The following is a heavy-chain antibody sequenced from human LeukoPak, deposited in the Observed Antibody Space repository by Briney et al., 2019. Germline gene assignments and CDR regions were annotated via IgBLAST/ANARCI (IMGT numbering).Heavy chain of an antibody. Sequence: SETLSLTCTVSGGSISSYYWSWIRQPPGKGLEWIGYIYYSGSTNYNPSLKSRVTISVDTSKNQFSPKLSSVTAADTAVYYCASDYSKGYFDYWGQGTLVTVSS. CDR3: ASDYSKGYFDY. J-gene: IGHJ4*02. CDR2: IYYSGST. CDR1: GGSISSYY. V-gene: IGHV4-59*08. D-gene: IGHD4-11*01.